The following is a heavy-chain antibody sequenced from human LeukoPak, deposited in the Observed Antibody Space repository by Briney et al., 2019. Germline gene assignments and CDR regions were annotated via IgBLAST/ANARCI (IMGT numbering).Heavy chain of an antibody. CDR2: ISSSSSYI. Sequence: PGGSLRLSCTVSGFTVSSYSMNWVRQAPGKGLEWVSSISSSSSYIYYADSVKGRFTISRDNAKNSLYLQMNSLRAEDTAVYYCARPAVAGYSSSWYWFDPWGQGTLVTVSS. D-gene: IGHD6-13*01. J-gene: IGHJ5*02. V-gene: IGHV3-21*01. CDR1: GFTVSSYS. CDR3: ARPAVAGYSSSWYWFDP.